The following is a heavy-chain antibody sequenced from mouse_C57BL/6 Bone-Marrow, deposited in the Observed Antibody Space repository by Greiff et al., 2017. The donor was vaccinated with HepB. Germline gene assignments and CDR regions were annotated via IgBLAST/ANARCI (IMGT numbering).Heavy chain of an antibody. V-gene: IGHV14-4*01. CDR2: IDPENGDP. CDR3: TTTGSNFWFAY. D-gene: IGHD2-5*01. J-gene: IGHJ3*01. CDR1: GFNIKDDY. Sequence: EVKLMESGAELVRPGASVKLSCTASGFNIKDDYMHWVKQRPEQGLEWIGWIDPENGDPEYASKFQGKATITADTSSNTAYLQLSSLTSEDTAVYYCTTTGSNFWFAYWGQGTLVTVSA.